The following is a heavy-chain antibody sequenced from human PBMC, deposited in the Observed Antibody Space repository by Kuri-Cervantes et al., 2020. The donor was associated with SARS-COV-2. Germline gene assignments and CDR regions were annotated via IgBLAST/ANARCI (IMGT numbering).Heavy chain of an antibody. J-gene: IGHJ4*02. CDR1: GFIFSSYS. Sequence: GESLKISCAASGFIFSSYSMSWVRQAPGKGLEWVSSISSSSTHIYYADSVKGRFTISRDNAKNSLYLQMNSLRAEDTAVYYCARSPGDGDYDPFDYWGQGTLVTVSS. D-gene: IGHD4-17*01. CDR2: ISSSSTHI. V-gene: IGHV3-21*01. CDR3: ARSPGDGDYDPFDY.